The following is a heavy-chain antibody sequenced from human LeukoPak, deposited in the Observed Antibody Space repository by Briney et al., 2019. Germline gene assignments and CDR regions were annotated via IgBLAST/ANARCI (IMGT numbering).Heavy chain of an antibody. V-gene: IGHV1-18*01. CDR3: ARLGTRIQLTNWFDP. D-gene: IGHD5-18*01. CDR1: GYTFTGYG. CDR2: ISAYNGNT. Sequence: ASVKVSCKASGYTFTGYGISWVRQAPGQGLEWMGWISAYNGNTNYAQKLQGRVTMTTDTSTSTAYMELRSLRSDDTAVYYCARLGTRIQLTNWFDPWGQGTLVTVSS. J-gene: IGHJ5*02.